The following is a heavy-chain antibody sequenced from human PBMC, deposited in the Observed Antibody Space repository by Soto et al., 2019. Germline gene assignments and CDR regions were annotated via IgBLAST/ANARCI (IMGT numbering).Heavy chain of an antibody. CDR1: SYAVTSYY. J-gene: IGHJ4*02. CDR3: ASLPPGSSSWFHY. Sequence: ARVTGSGRASSYAVTSYYMHWVRQAPGQGLEWMGIINPSGGSTSYAQKFQGRVTMTRDTSTSTVYMELSSLRSEDTAVYYCASLPPGSSSWFHYWGQASHVTVSS. D-gene: IGHD6-13*01. V-gene: IGHV1-46*03. CDR2: INPSGGST.